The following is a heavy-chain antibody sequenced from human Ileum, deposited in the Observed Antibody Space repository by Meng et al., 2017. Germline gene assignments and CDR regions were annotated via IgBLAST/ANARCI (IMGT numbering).Heavy chain of an antibody. CDR1: GFKFSDFS. Sequence: EVQLVGLGGGSVPPWVSLKLSCAGSGFKFSDFSMHRARPASGKRAEWGGHNRSKANNYATAYAASVKGRFTISRDESKNTAYLQMSSLKTEDTAVYYCTRLYSAGWGQGTLVTVSS. D-gene: IGHD6-13*01. CDR3: TRLYSAG. CDR2: NRSKANNYAT. V-gene: IGHV3-73*02. J-gene: IGHJ4*02.